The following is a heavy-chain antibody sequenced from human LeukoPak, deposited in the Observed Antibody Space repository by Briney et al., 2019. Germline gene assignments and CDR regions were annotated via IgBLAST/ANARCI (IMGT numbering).Heavy chain of an antibody. J-gene: IGHJ4*02. CDR1: GFTFSDYY. CDR2: ISSGGVNV. CDR3: ARDPPRSTLVRGAKSRPFDY. D-gene: IGHD3-10*01. Sequence: GGSLRLSCAASGFTFSDYYMAWIRQAPGKGLEWISYISSGGVNVYYAESVKGRFTISRDNPDDSLHLQMNSLRVEDTAVYYCARDPPRSTLVRGAKSRPFDYWGQGTLVTVSS. V-gene: IGHV3-11*01.